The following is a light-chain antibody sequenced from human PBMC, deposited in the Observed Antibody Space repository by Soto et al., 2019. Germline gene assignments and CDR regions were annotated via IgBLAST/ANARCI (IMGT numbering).Light chain of an antibody. CDR2: KAS. Sequence: DIQMTQSPSTLSGSVGDRVTITCRASQTISSWLAWYQQKPWKAPKLLIYKASTLKSGVPSRFSGSGSGTEFTLTISSLQHDDFAIYYCQQYSSYWTFGQGTKV. CDR1: QTISSW. V-gene: IGKV1-5*03. CDR3: QQYSSYWT. J-gene: IGKJ1*01.